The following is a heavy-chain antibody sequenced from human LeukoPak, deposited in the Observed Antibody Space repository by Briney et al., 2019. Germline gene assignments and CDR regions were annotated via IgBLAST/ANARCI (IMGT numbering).Heavy chain of an antibody. CDR3: ALTGLYCSSTSCYFNWFDP. V-gene: IGHV5-51*01. Sequence: GESLKISCKGSGYSFTSYWIGWVRQMPGKGLEWMGIIYPGASDTRYSPSFQGQVTISADKSISTAYLQWSSLKASDTAMYYCALTGLYCSSTSCYFNWFDPWGQGTLVTVSS. D-gene: IGHD2-2*01. J-gene: IGHJ5*02. CDR2: IYPGASDT. CDR1: GYSFTSYW.